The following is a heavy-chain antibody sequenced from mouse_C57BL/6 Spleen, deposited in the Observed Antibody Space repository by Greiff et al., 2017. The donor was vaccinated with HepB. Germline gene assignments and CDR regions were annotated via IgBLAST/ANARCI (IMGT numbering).Heavy chain of an antibody. CDR2: ISDGGSYT. D-gene: IGHD2-3*01. J-gene: IGHJ2*01. Sequence: EVHLVESGGGLVKPGGSLKLSCAASGFTFSSYAMSWVRQTPEKRLEWVATISDGGSYTYYPDNVKGRFTISRDNAKNNLYLQMSHLKSEDTAMYYCARCSLMIYFDYWGQGTTLTVSS. CDR3: ARCSLMIYFDY. V-gene: IGHV5-4*01. CDR1: GFTFSSYA.